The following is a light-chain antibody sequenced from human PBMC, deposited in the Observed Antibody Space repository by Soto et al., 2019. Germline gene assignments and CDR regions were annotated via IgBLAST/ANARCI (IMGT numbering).Light chain of an antibody. CDR3: SSYTSSSTPVV. CDR1: SSNVGGYNY. J-gene: IGLJ2*01. Sequence: QSALTQPASVSGSPGQSITISCTGTSSNVGGYNYVSWYQQQPGKAPQLMIYDVTNRPSGVSNRFSGSKAGNTASLTISGLQADDEAYYYCSSYTSSSTPVVFGGGTKLTVL. CDR2: DVT. V-gene: IGLV2-14*01.